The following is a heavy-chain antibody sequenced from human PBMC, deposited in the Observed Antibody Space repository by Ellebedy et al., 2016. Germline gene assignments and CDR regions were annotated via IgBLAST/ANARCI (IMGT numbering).Heavy chain of an antibody. Sequence: GESLKISXAASGFTFSSYGMHWVRQAPGKGLEWVAVISYDGSNKYYADSVKGRFTISRDNSKNTLYLQMNSLRAEDTAVYYCAKEAYYYLYFDYWGQGTLVTVSS. CDR2: ISYDGSNK. D-gene: IGHD3-10*01. CDR3: AKEAYYYLYFDY. J-gene: IGHJ4*02. CDR1: GFTFSSYG. V-gene: IGHV3-30*18.